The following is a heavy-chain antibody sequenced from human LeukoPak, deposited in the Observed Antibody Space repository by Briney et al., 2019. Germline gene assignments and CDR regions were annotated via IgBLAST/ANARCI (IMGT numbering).Heavy chain of an antibody. CDR2: ISGSGGST. CDR1: GFTFSSYA. V-gene: IGHV3-23*01. D-gene: IGHD6-6*01. CDR3: AREGQKLNEYSSSRGWFDP. J-gene: IGHJ5*02. Sequence: GGSLRVYCAASGFTFSSYAMSWVRQAPGKGLEWVSAISGSGGSTYYADSVKGRFTISRDNSKNTLYLQMNSLRAEDTAVYYCAREGQKLNEYSSSRGWFDPWGQGTLVTVSS.